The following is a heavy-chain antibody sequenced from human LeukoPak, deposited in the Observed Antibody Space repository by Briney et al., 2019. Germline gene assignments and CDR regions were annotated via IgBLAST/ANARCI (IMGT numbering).Heavy chain of an antibody. V-gene: IGHV4-30-4*01. CDR1: GGSISSGDYY. D-gene: IGHD4-17*01. Sequence: SQTLSLTCTVSGGSISSGDYYWSWIRQPPGKGLEWIGYIYYSGSTYYNPSLKSRVTITGDTSKNQVSLKLRSVTAADTAVYYCARDPTTVTTIFDSWGQGTLVTVSS. CDR2: IYYSGST. CDR3: ARDPTTVTTIFDS. J-gene: IGHJ4*02.